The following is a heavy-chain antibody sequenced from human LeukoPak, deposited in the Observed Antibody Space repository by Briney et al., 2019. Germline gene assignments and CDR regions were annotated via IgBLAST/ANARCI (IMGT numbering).Heavy chain of an antibody. CDR1: GGSISSYY. V-gene: IGHV4-59*12. J-gene: IGHJ6*02. CDR2: IYYSGST. CDR3: ARGRGSGWNYYYYGMDV. D-gene: IGHD6-19*01. Sequence: SETLSLTCTVSGGSISSYYWSWIRQPPGKGLEWIGSIYYSGSTYYNPSLKSRVTISVDTSKNQFSLKLSSVTAADTAVYYCARGRGSGWNYYYYGMDVWGQGTTVTVSS.